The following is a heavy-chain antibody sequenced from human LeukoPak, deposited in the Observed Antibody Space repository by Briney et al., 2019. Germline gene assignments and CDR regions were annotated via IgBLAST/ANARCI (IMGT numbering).Heavy chain of an antibody. CDR3: ARDYGGSGRSGYVSP. D-gene: IGHD5-12*01. V-gene: IGHV4-59*01. Sequence: SETLPLTCSVSGGSISDYYWGWIRQPPGRGLEWIGYIYYSGRTNYNPSLKSRVTISIDTSRNQFSLKMSSVTAADTAVYYCARDYGGSGRSGYVSPWGQGTLVTVSS. J-gene: IGHJ5*02. CDR2: IYYSGRT. CDR1: GGSISDYY.